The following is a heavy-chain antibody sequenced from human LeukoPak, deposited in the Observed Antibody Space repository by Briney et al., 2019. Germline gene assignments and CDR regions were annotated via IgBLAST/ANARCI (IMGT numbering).Heavy chain of an antibody. CDR1: GFTFSSYW. D-gene: IGHD3-3*01. CDR2: IKQDGSEK. Sequence: GGSLRLSCAASGFTFSSYWMSWVRQAPGKGLEWVANIKQDGSEKYYVDSVKGRFTISRDNAKNSLYLQMNSLRAEDTAVYYCARDRYDFWSGFGAFDIWGQGTMVTVSS. V-gene: IGHV3-7*01. J-gene: IGHJ3*02. CDR3: ARDRYDFWSGFGAFDI.